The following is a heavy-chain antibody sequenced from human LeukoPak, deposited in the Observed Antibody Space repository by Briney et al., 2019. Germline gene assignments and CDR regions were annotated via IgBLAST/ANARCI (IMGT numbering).Heavy chain of an antibody. J-gene: IGHJ4*02. D-gene: IGHD3-22*01. CDR2: ISAYNGNT. V-gene: IGHV1-18*01. CDR3: ARAGYYDRSGYYTAPLDS. CDR1: GYTFSIYT. Sequence: ASVKVSCKASGYTFSIYTITWVRQAPGQGLEWLGWISAYNGNTKYPQNLQGRVTMTTDTSTSTAYMELRSLRSDDTAVYYCARAGYYDRSGYYTAPLDSWGQGTLVTVSS.